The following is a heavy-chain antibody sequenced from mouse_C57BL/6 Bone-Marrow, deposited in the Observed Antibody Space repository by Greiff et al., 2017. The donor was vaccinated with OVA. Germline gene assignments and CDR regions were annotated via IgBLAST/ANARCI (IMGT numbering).Heavy chain of an antibody. D-gene: IGHD5-1-1*01. Sequence: VQRVESGPGLVQPSQCLSITCTVSGFSLTSYGVHWVRQSPGKGLEWLGVIWSGGSTDYNAAFISILSISKDNSKSQVFFKRNSLQADDTAIYYCARRNSYWYFDVWGTGTTVIGSS. CDR3: ARRNSYWYFDV. CDR1: GFSLTSYG. V-gene: IGHV2-2*01. CDR2: IWSGGST. J-gene: IGHJ1*03.